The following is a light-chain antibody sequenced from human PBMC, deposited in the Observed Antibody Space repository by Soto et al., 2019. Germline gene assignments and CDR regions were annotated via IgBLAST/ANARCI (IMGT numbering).Light chain of an antibody. J-gene: IGKJ3*01. V-gene: IGKV1-12*01. CDR3: QQANSFPPIA. CDR1: PGVTNW. Sequence: DIQMPQSPSSVSASVRDRVTITCRARPGVTNWLAWYQQKPGQAPKLLIDASSTLQSGVPSTSRASGSGTDFTLTISSLQPEDFATSYCQQANSFPPIAVGPGTRVDIK. CDR2: ASS.